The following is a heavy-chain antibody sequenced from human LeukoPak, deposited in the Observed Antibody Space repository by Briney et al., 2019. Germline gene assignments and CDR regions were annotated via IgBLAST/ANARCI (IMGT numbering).Heavy chain of an antibody. CDR1: GXTFSSYA. CDR2: ISYDGSNK. CDR3: ARDFDSGSYIYYFDY. D-gene: IGHD1-26*01. Sequence: PGGSLRLPCAASGXTFSSYAMHWIRQAPGKGLEWVAVISYDGSNKYYADSVKGRFTISRDNSKNTLYLQMNSLRAEDTAVYYCARDFDSGSYIYYFDYWGQGTLVTVSS. J-gene: IGHJ4*02. V-gene: IGHV3-30-3*01.